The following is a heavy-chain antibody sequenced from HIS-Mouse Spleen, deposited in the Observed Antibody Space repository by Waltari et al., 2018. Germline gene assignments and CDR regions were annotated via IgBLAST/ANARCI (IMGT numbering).Heavy chain of an antibody. D-gene: IGHD1-26*01. J-gene: IGHJ4*02. CDR3: ARDPLFIVGATILFDY. CDR2: IYYLGRT. V-gene: IGHV4-39*07. CDR1: GGSISSSSYY. Sequence: QLQLQESGPGLVKPSETLSLTCTVSGGSISSSSYYWGWIRQPPGKGLEWIGSIYYLGRTHSNPSLKSRVTISVDTSKNQFSLKLSSVTAADTAVYYCARDPLFIVGATILFDYWGQGTLVTVSS.